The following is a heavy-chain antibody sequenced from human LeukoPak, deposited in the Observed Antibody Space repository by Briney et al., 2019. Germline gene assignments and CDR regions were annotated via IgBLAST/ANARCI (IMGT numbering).Heavy chain of an antibody. J-gene: IGHJ4*02. V-gene: IGHV1-18*01. D-gene: IGHD3-9*01. CDR2: ISAYNGNT. CDR3: ARDVYDILTGYRFDY. Sequence: ASVKVSCKASGYTFTNYGISWVRQAPGQGLEWMGWISAYNGNTNYAQKLQGRVTMTTDTSTSTAYMELRSLRSDDTAVYYCARDVYDILTGYRFDYWGQGTLVTVSS. CDR1: GYTFTNYG.